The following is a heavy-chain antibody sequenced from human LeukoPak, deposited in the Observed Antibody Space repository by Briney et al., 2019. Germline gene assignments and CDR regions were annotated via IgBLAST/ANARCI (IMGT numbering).Heavy chain of an antibody. V-gene: IGHV5-10-1*01. CDR3: ARRHYYGPGSYPY. CDR1: GYNFTSYW. J-gene: IGHJ4*02. CDR2: IDPSDSYT. D-gene: IGHD3-10*01. Sequence: ESLKISCKGSGYNFTSYWISWVRQLPGKGLEWMGRIDPSDSYTNYSPSFQGHVTISADKSISTAYLQWSSLKASDTAMYYCARRHYYGPGSYPYWGQETLVTVSS.